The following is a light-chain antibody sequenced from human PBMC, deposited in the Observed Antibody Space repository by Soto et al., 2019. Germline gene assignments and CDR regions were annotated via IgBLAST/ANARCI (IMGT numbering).Light chain of an antibody. V-gene: IGLV2-14*01. J-gene: IGLJ3*02. CDR2: EVS. CDR3: SSYTSSSTRV. Sequence: QSVLTQPPSASGSPGQSVTISCTGTSTDVGAYNFVSWYQQHPGKAPKLVIYEVSNRPSGVSNRFSGSKSGNTASLTISGLQAEDEADYYCSSYTSSSTRVFGGGTKLTVL. CDR1: STDVGAYNF.